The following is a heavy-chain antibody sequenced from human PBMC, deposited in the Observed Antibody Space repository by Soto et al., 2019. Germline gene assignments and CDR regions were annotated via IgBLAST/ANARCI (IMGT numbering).Heavy chain of an antibody. CDR1: GGTFSSFINYP. D-gene: IGHD3-3*01. J-gene: IGHJ4*02. CDR3: ARRDTSGFLRYFDN. Sequence: SVKVSCKSSGGTFSSFINYPINGLRQAPGQGLEWMGGIVPNVGTVNYAQKFRGKVTITADKSTGTAYMELSSLRSEDTALYYCARRDTSGFLRYFDNWGQGTQVTVSS. V-gene: IGHV1-69*06. CDR2: IVPNVGTV.